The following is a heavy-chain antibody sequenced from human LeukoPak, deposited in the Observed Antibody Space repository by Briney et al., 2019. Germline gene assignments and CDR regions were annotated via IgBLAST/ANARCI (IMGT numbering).Heavy chain of an antibody. J-gene: IGHJ4*02. CDR3: AKDLYSYGTHFDY. V-gene: IGHV3-30*18. CDR2: ISYDGSNK. Sequence: GGSLRLSCAASGFTFSSYGMHWVRQAPGKGLEWVAVISYDGSNKYYADSVKGRFTISRDNSKNTLYLQMNSLRAEDTAAYYCAKDLYSYGTHFDYWGQGTLVAVSS. CDR1: GFTFSSYG. D-gene: IGHD5-18*01.